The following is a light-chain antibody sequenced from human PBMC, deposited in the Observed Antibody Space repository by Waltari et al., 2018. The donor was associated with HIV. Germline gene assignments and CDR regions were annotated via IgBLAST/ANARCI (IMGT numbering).Light chain of an antibody. J-gene: IGLJ1*01. CDR2: EVS. V-gene: IGLV2-11*01. CDR1: SSDVGGYNS. Sequence: QSALTQPRSVSGSPGQSVTISCTGTSSDVGGYNSVSWYQQHPGNAPKLLIYEVSTWPSGVPDRFSGSKSGNTASLTISGLRSDDEADYYCCSYGGTYNVFGTGTKVTIL. CDR3: CSYGGTYNV.